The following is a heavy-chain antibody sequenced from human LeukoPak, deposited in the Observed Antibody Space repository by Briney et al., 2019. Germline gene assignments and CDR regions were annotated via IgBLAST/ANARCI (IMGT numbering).Heavy chain of an antibody. D-gene: IGHD1-26*01. CDR1: GYSLTDLS. Sequence: ASVKVSCKVSGYSLTDLSIHWVRQAPGKGLEWMGGFDPEQGETIYAQTFQGRVTMTEDTSSDTAYLELSTLRSEDTAVYYCATSPRVGQRLYGFEFWGQGTLVTVSS. CDR2: FDPEQGET. V-gene: IGHV1-24*01. J-gene: IGHJ4*02. CDR3: ATSPRVGQRLYGFEF.